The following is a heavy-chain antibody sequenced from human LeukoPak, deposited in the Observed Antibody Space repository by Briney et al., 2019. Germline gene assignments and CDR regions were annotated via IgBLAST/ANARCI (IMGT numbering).Heavy chain of an antibody. V-gene: IGHV4-30-2*01. CDR3: AEVVAATYGMDV. CDR2: IYHSGST. D-gene: IGHD2-15*01. J-gene: IGHJ6*02. Sequence: TLSLTCTVSGGSISSGGYYWSWIRQPPGKGLEWIGYIYHSGSTYYNPSLKSRVTISVDTSKNQFSLKLSSVTAADTAVYHCAEVVAATYGMDVWGQGTTVTVSS. CDR1: GGSISSGGYY.